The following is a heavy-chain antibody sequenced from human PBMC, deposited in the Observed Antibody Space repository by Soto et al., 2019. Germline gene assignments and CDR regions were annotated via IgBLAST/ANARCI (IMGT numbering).Heavy chain of an antibody. J-gene: IGHJ4*02. V-gene: IGHV4-34*01. CDR1: GGSPRGDV. Sequence: SETLSVTCDVSGGSPRGDVRSWIRLLPGKGLEWIGEISHSGSTDYNPSLKSRLTISIDASKNQFSLKLSSVTAADTAVYYCARWWLGGYDSYFAYWAQGALVTVS. D-gene: IGHD5-12*01. CDR3: ARWWLGGYDSYFAY. CDR2: ISHSGST.